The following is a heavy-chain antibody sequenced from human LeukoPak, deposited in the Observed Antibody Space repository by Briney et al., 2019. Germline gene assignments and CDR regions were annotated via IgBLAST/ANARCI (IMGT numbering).Heavy chain of an antibody. CDR1: GGSISSYY. CDR2: IYYSGST. D-gene: IGHD6-19*01. J-gene: IGHJ3*02. V-gene: IGHV4-59*08. CDR3: ARHKLGYSSGRDAFDI. Sequence: SETLSLTCTVSGGSISSYYWSWIRQPPGKGLEWLGYIYYSGSTNYNPSLKSRVTISVDTSKNQFSLKLSSVTAADTAVYYCARHKLGYSSGRDAFDIWGQGTMVTVSS.